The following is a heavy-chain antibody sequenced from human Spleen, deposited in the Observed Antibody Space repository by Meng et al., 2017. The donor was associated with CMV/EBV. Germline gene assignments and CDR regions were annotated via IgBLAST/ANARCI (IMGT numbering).Heavy chain of an antibody. Sequence: TVSSDSSSSGGYYWTWVRQHPGKGLEWIGYIYYSGSTYYNPSLKSRVTMSLDTSNNQFSLNLSSLTAADTAVYYCARASGSTVTFDYWGQGTLVTVSS. CDR3: ARASGSTVTFDY. V-gene: IGHV4-31*03. CDR1: SDSSSSGGYY. CDR2: IYYSGST. D-gene: IGHD4-17*01. J-gene: IGHJ4*02.